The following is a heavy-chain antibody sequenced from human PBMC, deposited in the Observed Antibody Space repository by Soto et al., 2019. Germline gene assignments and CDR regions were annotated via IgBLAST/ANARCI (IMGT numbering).Heavy chain of an antibody. V-gene: IGHV2-70*04. CDR2: IDWDDDE. CDR1: GFSLSTSGMR. J-gene: IGHJ4*02. D-gene: IGHD3-22*01. Sequence: GSGPTLVNPPQTLTLTCTYSGFSLSTSGMRVIWIRQPTGKALEWLARIDWDDDEFYSTSLKTRLTISKDTSKNQVVLRMTNMDPVDTATYYCARYGSGSDYWGQGTRVTVSS. CDR3: ARYGSGSDY.